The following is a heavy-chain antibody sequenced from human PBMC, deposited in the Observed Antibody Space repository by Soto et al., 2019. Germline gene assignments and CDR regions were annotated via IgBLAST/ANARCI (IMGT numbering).Heavy chain of an antibody. CDR2: VSHDGRNT. J-gene: IGHJ4*02. D-gene: IGHD6-19*01. CDR3: AKGGRQWLVTSDFNY. CDR1: GFTFSDYA. V-gene: IGHV3-30*18. Sequence: VQLVESGGGVVQPGRSLRLSCAASGFTFSDYAMHWVRQAPGKGLEWVAVVSHDGRNTHYAATVKGRFTISRDSSKTKVSLEMTSLRAEDTAGYYCAKGGRQWLVTSDFNYWGQGAVVPVSS.